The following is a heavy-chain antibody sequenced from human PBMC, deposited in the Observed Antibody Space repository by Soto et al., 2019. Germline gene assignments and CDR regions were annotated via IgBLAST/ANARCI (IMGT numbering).Heavy chain of an antibody. V-gene: IGHV1-18*04. CDR2: ISAYNGNT. D-gene: IGHD5-18*01. Sequence: QVQLVQSGAEVKKPGASVKFSCKASGYTFTSYGISWVRQAPGQGLEWMGWISAYNGNTNYAQKLQGRVTMTTDTSTSKAYMELRSLRSDDTAVYYCARGARLQLWLYRWGTYFDYWGQGTLVTGSS. J-gene: IGHJ4*02. CDR3: ARGARLQLWLYRWGTYFDY. CDR1: GYTFTSYG.